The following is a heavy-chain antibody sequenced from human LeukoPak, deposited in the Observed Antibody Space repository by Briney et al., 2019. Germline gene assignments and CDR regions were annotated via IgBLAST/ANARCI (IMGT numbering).Heavy chain of an antibody. CDR1: GFTFSSYG. D-gene: IGHD3-22*01. J-gene: IGHJ4*02. CDR3: AKDFSTYYYDSSGYYLDY. V-gene: IGHV3-30*18. CDR2: ISYDGSNK. Sequence: GGSLRLSCAASGFTFSSYGMHWVRQAPGKGLEWVAVISYDGSNKCYADSVKGRFTISRDNSKNTLYLQMNSLRAEDTAVYYCAKDFSTYYYDSSGYYLDYWGQGTLVTVPS.